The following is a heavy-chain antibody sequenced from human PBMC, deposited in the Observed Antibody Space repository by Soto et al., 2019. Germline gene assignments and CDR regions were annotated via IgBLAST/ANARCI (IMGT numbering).Heavy chain of an antibody. CDR2: IYWDDDK. CDR1: GFSLSTSGLG. J-gene: IGHJ5*02. D-gene: IGHD2-8*02. Sequence: QITLKESGPTLVKPTQTLTLTCTFSGFSLSTSGLGVGWIRKPPRKALEWLALIYWDDDKRFSPSLKSRPTITKDTSKNQVVLTMTNMDPVDTATYHCAHGVLRGNWFDPWGQGTLVTVSS. V-gene: IGHV2-5*02. CDR3: AHGVLRGNWFDP.